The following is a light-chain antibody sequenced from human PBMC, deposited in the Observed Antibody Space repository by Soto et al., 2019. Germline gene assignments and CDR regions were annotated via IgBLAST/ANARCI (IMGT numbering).Light chain of an antibody. CDR1: SSDVGGYNY. CDR3: SSYTSSSTL. V-gene: IGLV2-14*01. Sequence: QSALTQPASVSGSPGQSITISCTGTSSDVGGYNYVSWYQQHPGKAPKLMIYDVSNRPSGVSNRFSGSKSGNTAYLTISGLQADDEADYYCSSYTSSSTLFGGGTKVTVL. J-gene: IGLJ2*01. CDR2: DVS.